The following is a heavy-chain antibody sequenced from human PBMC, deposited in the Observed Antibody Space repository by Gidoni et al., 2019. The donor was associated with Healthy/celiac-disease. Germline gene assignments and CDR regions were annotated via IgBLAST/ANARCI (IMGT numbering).Heavy chain of an antibody. Sequence: QVQLQQWGAGLLKPSETLSLTCPVYGGSLRGYYWSWIRQPPGKGLEWIGEINHSGSTNYNPSLKSRVTISVDTSKNQFSLKLSSVTAADTAVYYCARSAHYGGNAYWGQGTLVTVSS. CDR1: GGSLRGYY. CDR2: INHSGST. V-gene: IGHV4-34*01. D-gene: IGHD4-17*01. J-gene: IGHJ4*02. CDR3: ARSAHYGGNAY.